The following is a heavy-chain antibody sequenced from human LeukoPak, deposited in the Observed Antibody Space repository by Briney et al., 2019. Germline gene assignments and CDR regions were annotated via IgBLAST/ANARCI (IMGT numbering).Heavy chain of an antibody. J-gene: IGHJ5*02. CDR3: ARQAPLAVTTPSDNWFDP. CDR1: GGSFSGYY. D-gene: IGHD4-17*01. CDR2: INHSGST. Sequence: SETLSLTCAVYGGSFSGYYWSWIRQPPGKGLEWIGEINHSGSTNYNPSLKSRVTISVDTSKNQFSLKLSSVTAADTAVYYCARQAPLAVTTPSDNWFDPWGQGTLVTVSS. V-gene: IGHV4-34*01.